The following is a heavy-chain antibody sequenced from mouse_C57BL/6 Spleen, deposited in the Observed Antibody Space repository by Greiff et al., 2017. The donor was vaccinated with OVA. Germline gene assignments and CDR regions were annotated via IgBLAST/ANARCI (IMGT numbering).Heavy chain of an antibody. V-gene: IGHV5-16*01. Sequence: EVKLVESEGGLVQPGSSMKLSCTASGFTFSDYYMAWVRQVPEKGLEWVANINYDGSSTYYLDSLKSRFIISRDNAKHILYLQMSSLKSEDTATYYWARDRPCGPYFDYWGQGTTLTVSS. CDR2: INYDGSST. J-gene: IGHJ2*01. CDR1: GFTFSDYY. CDR3: ARDRPCGPYFDY.